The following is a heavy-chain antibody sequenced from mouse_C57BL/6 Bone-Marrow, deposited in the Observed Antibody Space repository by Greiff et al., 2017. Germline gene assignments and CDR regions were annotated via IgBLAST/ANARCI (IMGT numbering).Heavy chain of an antibody. D-gene: IGHD3-3*01. CDR1: GFTFSDYY. J-gene: IGHJ2*01. CDR2: ISNGGGST. CDR3: ARQRDHYFDY. V-gene: IGHV5-12*01. Sequence: VQLKESGGGLVQPGGSLKLSCAASGFTFSDYYMYWVRQTPEKRLEWVAYISNGGGSTYYPDTVKGRFTISRDNAKNTLYLQMSRLKSEDTAMYYCARQRDHYFDYWGQGTTLTVSS.